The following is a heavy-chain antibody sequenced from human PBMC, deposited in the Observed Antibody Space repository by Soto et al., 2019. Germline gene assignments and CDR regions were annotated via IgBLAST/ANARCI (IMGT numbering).Heavy chain of an antibody. CDR1: GFTFSSYA. D-gene: IGHD2-21*02. V-gene: IGHV3-30-3*01. CDR3: ARDQLKNCGGDCYYFDY. J-gene: IGHJ4*02. Sequence: GGFLRLSCAASGFTFSSYAMHWVRQAPGKGLEWVAVISYDGSNKYYADSVKGRFTISRDNSKNTLYLQMNSLRAEDTAVYYCARDQLKNCGGDCYYFDYWGQGTLVTVSS. CDR2: ISYDGSNK.